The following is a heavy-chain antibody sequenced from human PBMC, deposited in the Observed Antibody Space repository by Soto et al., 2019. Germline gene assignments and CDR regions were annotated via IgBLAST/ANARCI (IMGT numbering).Heavy chain of an antibody. CDR3: AKGPVLLWFGESDYGMDV. J-gene: IGHJ6*02. CDR2: ISYDGSNK. Sequence: APGKGLEWVAVISYDGSNKYYADSVKGRFTISRDNSKNTLYLQMNSLRAEDTAVYYCAKGPVLLWFGESDYGMDVWGQGTTVTVSS. V-gene: IGHV3-30*18. D-gene: IGHD3-10*01.